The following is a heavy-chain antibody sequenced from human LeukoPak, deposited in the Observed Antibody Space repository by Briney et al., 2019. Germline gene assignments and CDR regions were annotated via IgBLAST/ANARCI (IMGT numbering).Heavy chain of an antibody. CDR2: INPNSGGT. CDR3: ARDGEYGTGSYYRGCFDY. D-gene: IGHD3-10*01. J-gene: IGHJ4*02. V-gene: IGHV1-2*02. Sequence: ASVKVSCKASGYTFTGYNMHWVRQAPGQGLEWMGWINPNSGGTNYAQKFQGRVTMTRDTSISTTYMDLGSLGSDDTAVYYCARDGEYGTGSYYRGCFDYWGQGTLVTVSS. CDR1: GYTFTGYN.